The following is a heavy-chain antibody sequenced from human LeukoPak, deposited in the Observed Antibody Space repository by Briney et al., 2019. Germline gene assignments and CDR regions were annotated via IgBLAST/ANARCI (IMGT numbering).Heavy chain of an antibody. CDR3: ARLSGSYYSAFDI. CDR1: GYSFTSYW. V-gene: IGHV5-51*01. CDR2: IYPGDSDT. D-gene: IGHD1-26*01. J-gene: IGHJ3*02. Sequence: GESLKISCKGSGYSFTSYWIGWVRQMPGKGLEWMGIIYPGDSDTRYSPSFQGQVAISADKSISTAYLQWSSLKASDTAMYFCARLSGSYYSAFDIWGQGTMVTVSS.